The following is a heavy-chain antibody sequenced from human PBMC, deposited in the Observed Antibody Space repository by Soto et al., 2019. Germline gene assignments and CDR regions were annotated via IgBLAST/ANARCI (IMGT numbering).Heavy chain of an antibody. CDR1: GYSISSGYY. CDR3: ARGARGLRYFDWLPNYYGMDV. Sequence: LSLTCAVSGYSISSGYYWGWIRQPPGKGLEWIGSIYHSGSTYYNPSLKSRVTISVDTSKNQFSLKLSSVTAADTAVYYCARGARGLRYFDWLPNYYGMDVWGQGTTVT. J-gene: IGHJ6*02. CDR2: IYHSGST. D-gene: IGHD3-9*01. V-gene: IGHV4-38-2*01.